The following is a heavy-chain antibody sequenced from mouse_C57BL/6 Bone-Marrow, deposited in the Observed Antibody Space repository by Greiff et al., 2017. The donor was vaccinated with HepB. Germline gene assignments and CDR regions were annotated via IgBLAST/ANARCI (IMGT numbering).Heavy chain of an antibody. CDR3: ARDSAIYYYGSSYYFDY. D-gene: IGHD1-1*01. V-gene: IGHV5-4*01. CDR2: ISDGGSYT. J-gene: IGHJ2*01. Sequence: EVMLVESGGGLVKPGGSLKLSCAASGFTFSSYSMSWVRQTPEKRLEWVATISDGGSYTYYPDNVKGRFTISRDNAKNNLYLQMSHLKSEDTAMYYCARDSAIYYYGSSYYFDYWGQGTTLTVSS. CDR1: GFTFSSYS.